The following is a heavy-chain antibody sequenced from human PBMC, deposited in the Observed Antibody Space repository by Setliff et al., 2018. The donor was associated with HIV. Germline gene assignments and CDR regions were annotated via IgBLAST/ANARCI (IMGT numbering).Heavy chain of an antibody. Sequence: GGSLRLSCAASGFTFSSYAMHWVRQAPGKGLEWVAVISYDGSNKYYADSMKGRFTISRDNSKNTLYLQMNSLRAEDTAVYYCARETIWSGHSYFDYWGQGTLVTVSS. CDR3: ARETIWSGHSYFDY. V-gene: IGHV3-30*07. D-gene: IGHD3-3*01. CDR2: ISYDGSNK. CDR1: GFTFSSYA. J-gene: IGHJ4*02.